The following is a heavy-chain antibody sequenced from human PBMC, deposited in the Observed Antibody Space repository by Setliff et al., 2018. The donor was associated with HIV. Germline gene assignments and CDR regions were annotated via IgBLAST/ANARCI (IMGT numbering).Heavy chain of an antibody. J-gene: IGHJ5*02. CDR3: ARDFKRYNSPCRFDP. D-gene: IGHD5-12*01. CDR2: IYHSGST. CDR1: GGSISSSSYY. V-gene: IGHV4-39*07. Sequence: KPSETLSLTCTVSGGSISSSSYYWGWVRQSPGKGLEWIGEIYHSGSTHYNPSLQSRVTISVDKSKSQFSLKLNSVTAADTAVYCCARDFKRYNSPCRFDPWGPGTLVTVSS.